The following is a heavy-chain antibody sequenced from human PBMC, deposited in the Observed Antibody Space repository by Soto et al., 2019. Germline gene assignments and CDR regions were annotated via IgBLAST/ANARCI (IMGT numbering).Heavy chain of an antibody. D-gene: IGHD3-3*01. J-gene: IGHJ6*03. V-gene: IGHV3-66*01. Sequence: PGGSLRLSCAASGFTVSSNYMSWVRQAPGKGLEWVSVIYSGGSTYYADSVKGRFTISRDNSKNTLYLQMNSLRAEDTAVYYCARSGEVLRFLEWLLPPYYYYMDVWGKGTTVTVSS. CDR1: GFTVSSNY. CDR3: ARSGEVLRFLEWLLPPYYYYMDV. CDR2: IYSGGST.